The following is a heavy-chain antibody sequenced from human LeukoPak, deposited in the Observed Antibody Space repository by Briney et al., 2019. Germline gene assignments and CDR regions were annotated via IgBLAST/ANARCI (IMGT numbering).Heavy chain of an antibody. CDR2: INHSGST. CDR3: ARGKRYYYDSSASGAFDI. CDR1: GGSFSGYY. Sequence: SETLSLTCAVYGGSFSGYYWSWIRQPPGKGLEWIGEINHSGSTNYNPSLKSRVTISVDTSKNQFYLKLSSVTAADTAVYYCARGKRYYYDSSASGAFDIWGQGTMVTVSS. V-gene: IGHV4-34*01. J-gene: IGHJ3*02. D-gene: IGHD3-22*01.